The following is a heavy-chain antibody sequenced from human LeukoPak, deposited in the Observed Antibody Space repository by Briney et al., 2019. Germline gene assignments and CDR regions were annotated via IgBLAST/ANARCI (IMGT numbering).Heavy chain of an antibody. V-gene: IGHV3-7*03. CDR2: IKEDGGEK. J-gene: IGHJ4*02. D-gene: IGHD4-17*01. Sequence: GGSLRLSCAASGFTFSNYWMSWVRQAPGKGLEWVANIKEDGGEKNYVDSVRGRFTISRDNAKNSLYLQINSLRAEDTAVYYCARDPRTAVTSSFDYWGQGTLVTVSS. CDR3: ARDPRTAVTSSFDY. CDR1: GFTFSNYW.